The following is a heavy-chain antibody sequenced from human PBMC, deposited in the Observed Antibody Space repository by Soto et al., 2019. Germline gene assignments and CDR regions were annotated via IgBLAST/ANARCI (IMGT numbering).Heavy chain of an antibody. Sequence: EVQLLESGGGLVQPGGSLRLSCAASGLTFSTFGMSWFRQAPGRGLEWVSVISGSGGDIKYADSVKGRFIISRDNSKNTVYLQMNSLRAEDSARYHCANQGTMVRRGASWGQGTLVIVSS. CDR3: ANQGTMVRRGAS. J-gene: IGHJ5*01. D-gene: IGHD3-10*01. CDR1: GLTFSTFG. V-gene: IGHV3-23*01. CDR2: ISGSGGDI.